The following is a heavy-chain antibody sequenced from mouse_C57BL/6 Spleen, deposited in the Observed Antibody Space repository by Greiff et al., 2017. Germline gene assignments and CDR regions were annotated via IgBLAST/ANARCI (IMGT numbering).Heavy chain of an antibody. CDR3: AREDDYDAY. CDR1: GFTFSSYA. J-gene: IGHJ2*01. V-gene: IGHV5-4*01. CDR2: ISDGGSYT. Sequence: EVQLQQSGGGLVKPGGSLKLSCAASGFTFSSYAMSWVRQTPEKRLEWVATISDGGSYTYYPDNVKGRFTISRDNAKNNLYLQMSHLKSEDTAMYYCAREDDYDAYWGQGTTLTVSS. D-gene: IGHD2-4*01.